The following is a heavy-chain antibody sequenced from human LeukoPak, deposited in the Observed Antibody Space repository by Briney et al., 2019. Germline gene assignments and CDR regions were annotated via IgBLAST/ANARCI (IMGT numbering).Heavy chain of an antibody. J-gene: IGHJ4*02. V-gene: IGHV4-34*01. D-gene: IGHD3-22*01. CDR3: ANYYDSSGYLSELY. CDR2: INHSGST. CDR1: GGSFSGYY. Sequence: SETLSLTCAVYGGSFSGYYWSWIRQPPGKGLEWIGEINHSGSTNYNPSLKSRVTISVDTSKNQFSLKLSSVTAADTAVYYCANYYDSSGYLSELYWGQGTLVTVSS.